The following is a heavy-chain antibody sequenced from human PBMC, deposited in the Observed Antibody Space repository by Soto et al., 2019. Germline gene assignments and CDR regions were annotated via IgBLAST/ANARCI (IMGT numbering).Heavy chain of an antibody. J-gene: IGHJ4*02. CDR2: INAGNGNA. Sequence: ASVKVSWKASGYTFTTYAMHWVLQVPGQRLEWMGWINAGNGNAKYSQKFQGRVTITRDTSASTAYMELSSLRSEDTAVYYCASTADYYDSLPDYWGQGTLVTVSS. CDR1: GYTFTTYA. D-gene: IGHD3-22*01. V-gene: IGHV1-3*01. CDR3: ASTADYYDSLPDY.